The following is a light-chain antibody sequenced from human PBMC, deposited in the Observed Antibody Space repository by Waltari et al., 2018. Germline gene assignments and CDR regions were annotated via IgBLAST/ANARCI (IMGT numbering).Light chain of an antibody. J-gene: IGKJ4*01. CDR3: QHYYYYPFT. CDR1: QDINGA. CDR2: DIS. V-gene: IGKV1-16*01. Sequence: DIQLTQSPSSLSASVVDRVPINCRASQDINGALAWFQHQPGKVPKTLIYDISTRQSGVPSRFGGSGSGTDFTLTIDSLQPDDFATYYCQHYYYYPFTFGGGTKVEVK.